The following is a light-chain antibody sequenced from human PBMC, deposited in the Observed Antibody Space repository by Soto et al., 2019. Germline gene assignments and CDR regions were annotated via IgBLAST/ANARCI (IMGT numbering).Light chain of an antibody. CDR1: NNDVGGYNY. CDR3: ASYRSTSTRYV. CDR2: DVS. Sequence: QSALTQPASVSGSPGQSITICCTGTNNDVGGYNYVSWYQQRPGKAPKLMIYDVSNRPSGISDRFSGSKSGNTASLTISGLRAEDEADYYCASYRSTSTRYVFGTGTKLTVL. J-gene: IGLJ1*01. V-gene: IGLV2-14*01.